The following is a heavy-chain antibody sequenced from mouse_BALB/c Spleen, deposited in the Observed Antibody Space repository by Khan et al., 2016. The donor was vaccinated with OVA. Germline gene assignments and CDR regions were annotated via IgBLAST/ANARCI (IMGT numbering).Heavy chain of an antibody. Sequence: EVQGVESGGDLVKPGGSLKLSCAASGFTFSTYGMSWVRQTPDKRLEWVATVSTGGSYTYSQDSVKGRFTISRDNAKNTLYLQMSSLKSEDTAMFYCARLAYYYDSEGFAYWGQGTLVTVSA. CDR3: ARLAYYYDSEGFAY. D-gene: IGHD1-1*01. J-gene: IGHJ3*01. CDR1: GFTFSTYG. CDR2: VSTGGSYT. V-gene: IGHV5-6*01.